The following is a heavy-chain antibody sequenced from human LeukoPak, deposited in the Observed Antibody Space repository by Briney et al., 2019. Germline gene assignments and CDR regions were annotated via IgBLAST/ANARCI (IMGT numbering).Heavy chain of an antibody. D-gene: IGHD2-2*01. Sequence: ASVKVSCKASGYTFTSYYMHWVRQAPGQGLEWMGWINPNSGGTNYAQKFQGRVTMTRDTSISTAYMELSRLRSDDTAVYYCARSTSLSTYYYYYYMDVSGKGTTVTVSS. CDR1: GYTFTSYY. CDR2: INPNSGGT. V-gene: IGHV1-2*02. J-gene: IGHJ6*03. CDR3: ARSTSLSTYYYYYYMDV.